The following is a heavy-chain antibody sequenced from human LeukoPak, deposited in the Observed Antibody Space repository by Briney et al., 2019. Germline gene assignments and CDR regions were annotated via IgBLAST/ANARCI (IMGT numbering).Heavy chain of an antibody. V-gene: IGHV2-70*04. CDR1: GFSLSTSGMR. CDR2: SDWDDDK. J-gene: IGHJ4*02. CDR3: ARTQYYYDSSGYYFFDY. Sequence: SGPALVHPTPPLTLTCTFSGFSLSTSGMRVSWIRQPPVKALEWLAPSDWDDDKFYSTSLKTRLTISKDTSKNQVVLTMTNMDPVDTATYYCARTQYYYDSSGYYFFDYWGQGTLVTVSS. D-gene: IGHD3-22*01.